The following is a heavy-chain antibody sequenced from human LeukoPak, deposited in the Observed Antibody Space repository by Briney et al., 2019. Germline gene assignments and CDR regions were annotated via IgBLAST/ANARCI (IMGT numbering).Heavy chain of an antibody. D-gene: IGHD1-14*01. J-gene: IGHJ4*02. CDR2: IYSGGST. Sequence: WGPLRLYCAASGFTVSSNYMTWVRQAPGKGLEWVSVIYSGGSTYYADSVKGRFTISRDNSKNTLYLQMNSLRAEDTAVYYCASGLPPGIIDYWGQGPLVTVSS. CDR1: GFTVSSNY. CDR3: ASGLPPGIIDY. V-gene: IGHV3-53*01.